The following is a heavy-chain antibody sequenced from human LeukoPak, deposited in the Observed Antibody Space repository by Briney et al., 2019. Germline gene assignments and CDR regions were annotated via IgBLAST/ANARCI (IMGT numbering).Heavy chain of an antibody. CDR3: ARVIPAYYYMDV. Sequence: GGSLRLSCAASGFTFSSYGMHWVRQAPGKGLEWVAFIRSDGSNIYYADSVKGRFTISRDNAKNSLYLQMNSLRAEDTAVYYCARVIPAYYYMDVWGKGTTVTVSS. CDR1: GFTFSSYG. V-gene: IGHV3-30*02. J-gene: IGHJ6*03. CDR2: IRSDGSNI.